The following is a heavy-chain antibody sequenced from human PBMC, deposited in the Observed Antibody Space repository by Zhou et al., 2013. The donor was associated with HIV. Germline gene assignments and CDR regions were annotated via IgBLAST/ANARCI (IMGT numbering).Heavy chain of an antibody. CDR3: VRDVGPSYYFDY. CDR2: TIPIFGPT. D-gene: IGHD1-26*01. J-gene: IGHJ4*02. V-gene: IGHV1-69*01. CDR1: GYTFPDYD. Sequence: QVQLVQSGTEVKKPGTSVKVSCKASGYTFPDYDINWVRQAPGQGLEWMGRTIPIFGPTNYAQKFQGRVTITADESTNTAYMELSSLKSEDTAVYYCVRDVGPSYYFDYWGQGTLVTVSS.